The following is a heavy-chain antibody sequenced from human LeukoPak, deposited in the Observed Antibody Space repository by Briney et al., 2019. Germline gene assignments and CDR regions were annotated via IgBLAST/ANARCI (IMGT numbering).Heavy chain of an antibody. V-gene: IGHV4-30-2*01. D-gene: IGHD3-10*01. Sequence: PSETLSLTCTVSGGSISSGGYYWSWIRQPPGKGLEWIGYIYHSGSTYYNPSLKSRVTISVDRSKNQFSLKLSSVTAADTAVYYCARHDYYGSGILDYWGQGTLVTVSS. CDR3: ARHDYYGSGILDY. CDR1: GGSISSGGYY. CDR2: IYHSGST. J-gene: IGHJ4*02.